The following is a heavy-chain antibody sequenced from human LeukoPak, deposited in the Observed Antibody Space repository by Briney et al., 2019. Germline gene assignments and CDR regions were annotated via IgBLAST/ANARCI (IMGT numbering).Heavy chain of an antibody. CDR1: GYTFTGYY. J-gene: IGHJ5*02. CDR3: ARDGQGDIVVVTNWFDP. V-gene: IGHV1-2*02. Sequence: ASVKVSCKASGYTFTGYYMHWVRQAPGQGLEWMGWINPNSGGTNYAQKFQGRVTITRDTSISTAYMELSRLRSDDTAVYYCARDGQGDIVVVTNWFDPWGQGTLVTVSS. CDR2: INPNSGGT. D-gene: IGHD2-2*01.